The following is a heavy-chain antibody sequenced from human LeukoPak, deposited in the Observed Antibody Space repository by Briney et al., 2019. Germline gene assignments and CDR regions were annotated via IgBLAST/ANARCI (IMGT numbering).Heavy chain of an antibody. V-gene: IGHV3-23*01. D-gene: IGHD3-22*01. Sequence: PGGSLRLSCAASGFTFSSYAMSWVRQAPGKGLEWVSAISGSGGSTYYADSVKGRFTISRDNSKNTLYLQMNSLRAEDTAVYYCAKDAGPSYDSSGYFDYWGQGTLVTVSS. J-gene: IGHJ4*02. CDR1: GFTFSSYA. CDR3: AKDAGPSYDSSGYFDY. CDR2: ISGSGGST.